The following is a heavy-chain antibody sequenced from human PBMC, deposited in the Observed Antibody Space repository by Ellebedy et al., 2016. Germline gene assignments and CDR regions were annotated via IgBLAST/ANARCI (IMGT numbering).Heavy chain of an antibody. CDR3: AKGNAIPGPEPLDF. V-gene: IGHV3-66*01. Sequence: GESLKISCAASGFTVSGNYMSWVRQAPGKGLEWVSTLYSGGTILYADSVKGRFTISRDNSKNTLYLQMNSLTVEDKAVYYCAKGNAIPGPEPLDFWGQGTLVTVSS. D-gene: IGHD1-14*01. CDR2: LYSGGTI. J-gene: IGHJ4*02. CDR1: GFTVSGNY.